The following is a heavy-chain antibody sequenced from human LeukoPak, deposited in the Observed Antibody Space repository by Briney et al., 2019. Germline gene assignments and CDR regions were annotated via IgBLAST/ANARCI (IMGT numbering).Heavy chain of an antibody. J-gene: IGHJ4*02. CDR1: GGSFSGYY. CDR3: ARDSRDGLHY. D-gene: IGHD5-24*01. Sequence: PSETLSLTCAVYGGSFSGYYWSWIRQPPGKGLEWIGEINHSGSTNYNPSLKSRVTISVDTSKNQFSLKLSSVTAADTAVYYCARDSRDGLHYWGQGTLVTVSS. CDR2: INHSGST. V-gene: IGHV4-34*01.